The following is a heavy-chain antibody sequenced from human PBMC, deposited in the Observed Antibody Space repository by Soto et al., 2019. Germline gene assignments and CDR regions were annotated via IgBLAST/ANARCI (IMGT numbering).Heavy chain of an antibody. CDR1: GGTFSSYA. CDR3: ARDLRDGSGSYYLR. Sequence: ASVKVSCKASGGTFSSYAISWVRQAPGQGLEWMGGIIPIFGTANYAQKFQGRVTITADKSTSTAYMELSSLRSEDTAVYYCARDLRDGSGSYYLRWGQGTLVTAPQ. V-gene: IGHV1-69*06. CDR2: IIPIFGTA. D-gene: IGHD3-10*01. J-gene: IGHJ4*02.